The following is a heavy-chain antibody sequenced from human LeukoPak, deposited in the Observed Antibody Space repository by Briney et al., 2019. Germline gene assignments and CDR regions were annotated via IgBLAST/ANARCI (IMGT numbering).Heavy chain of an antibody. CDR3: AKDTGGYNVLDY. D-gene: IGHD5-24*01. Sequence: GRSLRLSCAASGFTFDDYAMHWVRQAPGKGLEWVSGISWNSGSIGYADSVKGRFTISRDNAKNSLYLQMNCLRAEDTALYYCAKDTGGYNVLDYWGQGTLVTVSS. J-gene: IGHJ4*02. V-gene: IGHV3-9*01. CDR2: ISWNSGSI. CDR1: GFTFDDYA.